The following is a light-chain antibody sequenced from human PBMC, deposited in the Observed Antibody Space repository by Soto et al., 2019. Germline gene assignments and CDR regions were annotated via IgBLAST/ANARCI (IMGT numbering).Light chain of an antibody. CDR3: QQYVSSPST. CDR2: GAS. V-gene: IGKV3-20*01. Sequence: EIELTQSPGTLSLSPGERATLSCRASQSVRSSYLAWYQQKPGQAPRLLIYGASSRATGIPDRFSGSGSGTDFTLTISRLEPEDFAVYYCQQYVSSPSTFGQGTKLEIK. CDR1: QSVRSSY. J-gene: IGKJ2*02.